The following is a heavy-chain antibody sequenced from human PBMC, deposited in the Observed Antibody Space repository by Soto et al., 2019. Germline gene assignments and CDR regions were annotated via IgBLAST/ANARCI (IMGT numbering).Heavy chain of an antibody. V-gene: IGHV4-59*01. D-gene: IGHD1-1*01. CDR1: GGSISNYY. Sequence: SETLSLTCTVSGGSISNYYWSWIRQPPGKGLEWIGYLAYSGSPNCSPSLKSRVTISLDRSKNQFSVKLSSVTAADTAVYYCARITTFLTFDIWGQGTMVTVSS. CDR3: ARITTFLTFDI. J-gene: IGHJ3*02. CDR2: LAYSGSP.